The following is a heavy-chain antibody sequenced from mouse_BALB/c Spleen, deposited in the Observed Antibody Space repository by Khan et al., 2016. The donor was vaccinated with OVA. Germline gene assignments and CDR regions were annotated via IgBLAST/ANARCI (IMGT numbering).Heavy chain of an antibody. V-gene: IGHV1S132*01. Sequence: QVQLKQSGAELVKPGASVKLSCKTSGYTFTSYWIQWVKQRPGQGLGWIGEIFPGTDTTYFNENFKGKATLTIDTSSSTAFMQLSSLTSEDSAVYFCARAYFGNYEFAYWGQGTLVTVSA. J-gene: IGHJ3*01. D-gene: IGHD2-10*01. CDR3: ARAYFGNYEFAY. CDR2: IFPGTDTT. CDR1: GYTFTSYW.